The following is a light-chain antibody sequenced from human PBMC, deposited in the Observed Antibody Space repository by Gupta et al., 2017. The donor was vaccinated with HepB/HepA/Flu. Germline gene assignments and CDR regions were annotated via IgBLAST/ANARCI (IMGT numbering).Light chain of an antibody. Sequence: EIVLTQSPGTLSMSPGETATLSCRASQSVSSRRLDWYQQISGQSPRLLIYEASSRSTDTPHRFSGSGSGTELTLTISRLEPEDCAVYYCQQDGSSVQTFGQGTKVEI. J-gene: IGKJ1*01. V-gene: IGKV3-20*01. CDR2: EAS. CDR3: QQDGSSVQT. CDR1: QSVSSRR.